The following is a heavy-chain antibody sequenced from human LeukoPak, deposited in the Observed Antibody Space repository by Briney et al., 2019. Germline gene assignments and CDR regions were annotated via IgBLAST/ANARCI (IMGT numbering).Heavy chain of an antibody. CDR3: ARVGPVAATFDY. Sequence: SETLSLTYAVSGGSISGGGYSWSWIRQPPGKGLEWIGYIYHSGSTYYNPSLKSRVTISVDRSKNQFSLKLSSVTAADTAVFYCARVGPVAATFDYWGQGTLVTVSS. V-gene: IGHV4-30-2*01. CDR2: IYHSGST. CDR1: GGSISGGGYS. J-gene: IGHJ4*02. D-gene: IGHD2-15*01.